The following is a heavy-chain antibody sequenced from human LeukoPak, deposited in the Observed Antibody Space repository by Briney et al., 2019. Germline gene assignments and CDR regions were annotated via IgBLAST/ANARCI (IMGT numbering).Heavy chain of an antibody. CDR2: IYYSGST. CDR3: ARHEYYYDSSGYPDY. Sequence: SETLSLTCTVSGGSISSSSYYWGWIRQPPGKGLEWTGGIYYSGSTYYNPSLKSRVTISVDTSKNQFSLKLSSVTAADTAVYYCARHEYYYDSSGYPDYWGQGTLVTVSS. CDR1: GGSISSSSYY. V-gene: IGHV4-39*01. J-gene: IGHJ4*02. D-gene: IGHD3-22*01.